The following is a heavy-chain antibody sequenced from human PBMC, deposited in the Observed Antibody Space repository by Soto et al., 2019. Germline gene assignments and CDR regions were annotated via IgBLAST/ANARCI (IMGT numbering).Heavy chain of an antibody. CDR2: IYYSGST. CDR3: ASRRGYSGYDFFIPLDY. Sequence: SETLSLTCTVSGGSISSSSYYWGWIRQPPGKGLEWIGSIYYSGSTYYNPSLKSRVTISVDTSKNQFSLKLSSVTAADTAVYYCASRRGYSGYDFFIPLDYWGQGTLVTVSS. CDR1: GGSISSSSYY. V-gene: IGHV4-39*01. D-gene: IGHD5-12*01. J-gene: IGHJ4*02.